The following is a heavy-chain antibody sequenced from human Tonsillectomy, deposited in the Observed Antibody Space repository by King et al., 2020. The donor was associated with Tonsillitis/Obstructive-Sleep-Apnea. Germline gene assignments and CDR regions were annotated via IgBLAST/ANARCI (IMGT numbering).Heavy chain of an antibody. J-gene: IGHJ6*03. V-gene: IGHV3-43*01. CDR3: ARSMSYYYYMDV. CDR2: ISLDGDST. CDR1: VFTFDAYT. D-gene: IGHD2-2*01. Sequence: VQLVESGGVVVQPGGSLRLSCAASVFTFDAYTMHWVRQAPGKGLEWVSLISLDGDSTYYTDSVKGRFTISRDNSKNSLYLQMNSLRTEDTALYYSARSMSYYYYMDVWGKGTTVTVSS.